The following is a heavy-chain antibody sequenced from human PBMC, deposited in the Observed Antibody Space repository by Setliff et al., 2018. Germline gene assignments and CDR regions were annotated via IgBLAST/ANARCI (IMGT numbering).Heavy chain of an antibody. CDR1: GFTFDDFG. CDR2: TNWNGGST. D-gene: IGHD3-10*01. J-gene: IGHJ4*02. CDR3: ARATAYYGSRSCYAFDF. V-gene: IGHV3-20*04. Sequence: GGSLRLSCEGFGFTFDDFGMSWIRQAPGKGLEWVSGTNWNGGSTAYADSVKGRFTISRDNARNALYLQMNSLRGEDTAFYFCARATAYYGSRSCYAFDFWGQGTQVTVSS.